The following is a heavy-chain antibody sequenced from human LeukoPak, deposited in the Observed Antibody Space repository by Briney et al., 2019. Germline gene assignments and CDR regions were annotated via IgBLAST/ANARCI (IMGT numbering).Heavy chain of an antibody. Sequence: QPGGSLRLSCAASGFTFSSYGMHWVRQAPGKGLEWVAVISYDGSNKYYADSVKGRFTISRDNSKNTLYLQMNSLRAEDTAVYYCAKVYCSSTSCRAADYYYGMDVWGQGTTVTVSS. CDR3: AKVYCSSTSCRAADYYYGMDV. CDR2: ISYDGSNK. J-gene: IGHJ6*02. V-gene: IGHV3-30*18. D-gene: IGHD2-2*01. CDR1: GFTFSSYG.